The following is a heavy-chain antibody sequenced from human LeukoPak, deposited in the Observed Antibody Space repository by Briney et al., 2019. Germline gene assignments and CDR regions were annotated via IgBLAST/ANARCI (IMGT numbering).Heavy chain of an antibody. CDR1: GGTFSSYA. J-gene: IGHJ4*02. Sequence: ASVKVSCKASGGTFSSYAISWVRQAPGQGLEWMGWINPNSGGTNYAQKFQGRVTMTRDTSISTAYMELSRLRSDDTAVYYCARAVIAEANYYDSSGYFLLAYWGQGTLVTVSS. CDR3: ARAVIAEANYYDSSGYFLLAY. CDR2: INPNSGGT. V-gene: IGHV1-2*02. D-gene: IGHD3-22*01.